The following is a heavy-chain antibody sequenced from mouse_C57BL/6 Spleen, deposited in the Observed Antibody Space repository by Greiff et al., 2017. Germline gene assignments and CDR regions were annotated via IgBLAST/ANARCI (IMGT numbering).Heavy chain of an antibody. D-gene: IGHD2-3*01. CDR3: ARCDGTTNWFAY. CDR2: IDPSDSET. V-gene: IGHV1-52*01. CDR1: GYTFTSYW. Sequence: QVQLQQPGAELVRPGSSVKLSCKASGYTFTSYWMHWVKQRPIQGLEWIGNIDPSDSETHYNQKFKDKATLTVDKSSSTAYMQLSSLTSEDSAVDYCARCDGTTNWFAYWGQGTLVTVSA. J-gene: IGHJ3*01.